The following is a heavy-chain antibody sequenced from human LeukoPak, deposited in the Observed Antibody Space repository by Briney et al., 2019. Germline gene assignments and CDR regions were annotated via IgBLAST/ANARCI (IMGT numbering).Heavy chain of an antibody. Sequence: GGSLRLSCAASGFTFSSYGMHWVRQAPGKGLEYVSAISSNGGSTYYADSVKGRFTISRDNSKNTLYLQMSSLRPDDTAVYYCVKETYCSSTSCYIFDYWGQGTLVTVSS. J-gene: IGHJ4*02. D-gene: IGHD2-2*02. CDR1: GFTFSSYG. CDR2: ISSNGGST. CDR3: VKETYCSSTSCYIFDY. V-gene: IGHV3-64D*06.